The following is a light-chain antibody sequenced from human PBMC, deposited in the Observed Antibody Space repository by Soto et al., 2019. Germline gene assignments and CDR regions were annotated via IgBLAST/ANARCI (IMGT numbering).Light chain of an antibody. CDR2: WAS. CDR3: QQYYSTPPYT. CDR1: QSVLYSSNNKNY. Sequence: DIVMTQSPDSLAVSLGERATINCKSSQSVLYSSNNKNYLAWYQQKPGPPPKLLIDWASTRESGVPDRFSGSGSGTDFTLTISSLQAEDVAVYYCQQYYSTPPYTFGQGTKLEIK. V-gene: IGKV4-1*01. J-gene: IGKJ2*01.